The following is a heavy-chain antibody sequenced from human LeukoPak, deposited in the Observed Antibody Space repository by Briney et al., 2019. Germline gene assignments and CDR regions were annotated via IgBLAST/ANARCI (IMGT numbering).Heavy chain of an antibody. CDR2: INPNSGGT. CDR1: GYTFTGYY. CDR3: AREGTDSSGYYWDY. J-gene: IGHJ4*02. V-gene: IGHV1-2*02. D-gene: IGHD3-22*01. Sequence: ASVKVSCKASGYTFTGYYMHWVRQAPGQGLEWMGWINPNSGGTNYAQKFQGRVTMTRDTSISTAYMELSRLRSDDTAVYYCAREGTDSSGYYWDYWGQGTLVTVSS.